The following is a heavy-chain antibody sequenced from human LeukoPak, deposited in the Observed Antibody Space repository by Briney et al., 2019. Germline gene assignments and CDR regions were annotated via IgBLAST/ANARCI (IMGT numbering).Heavy chain of an antibody. CDR3: ARASSIAAPFDY. CDR2: IRKDGSNI. J-gene: IGHJ4*02. CDR1: GFSFTYG. D-gene: IGHD6-6*01. Sequence: GGSLRLSCAASGFSFTYGMHWVRQAPGKGLEWVTYIRKDGSNIYYAESVKGRFTISRDNSKNTLYLQMNSLRAEDTAVYYCARASSIAAPFDYWGQGTLVTVSS. V-gene: IGHV3-30*02.